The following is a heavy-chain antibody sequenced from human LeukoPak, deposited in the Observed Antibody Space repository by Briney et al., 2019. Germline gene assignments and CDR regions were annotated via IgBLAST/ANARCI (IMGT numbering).Heavy chain of an antibody. Sequence: SETLSLTCAVYGGSFSGYYWSWIRQPPGKGLEWIGEINHSGSTNYNPSLKSRATISVDTSKNQFSLKLSSVTAADTAVYYCARGWSHLDYWGQGTLVTVSS. CDR2: INHSGST. CDR1: GGSFSGYY. V-gene: IGHV4-34*01. J-gene: IGHJ4*02. CDR3: ARGWSHLDY. D-gene: IGHD2-8*02.